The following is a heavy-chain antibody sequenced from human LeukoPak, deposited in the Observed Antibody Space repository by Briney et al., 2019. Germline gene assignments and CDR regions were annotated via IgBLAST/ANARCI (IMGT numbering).Heavy chain of an antibody. D-gene: IGHD2-21*02. Sequence: ASVKVSCKASGGTFSSYAISWVRQAPGQGLEWMGGIIPIFGTANYAQKFQGRVTITADESTSTAYMELSSLRSEDTAVYYCASLAYCGGDCSKQPYYFDYWGQGTLVTVSS. CDR1: GGTFSSYA. CDR3: ASLAYCGGDCSKQPYYFDY. CDR2: IIPIFGTA. V-gene: IGHV1-69*13. J-gene: IGHJ4*02.